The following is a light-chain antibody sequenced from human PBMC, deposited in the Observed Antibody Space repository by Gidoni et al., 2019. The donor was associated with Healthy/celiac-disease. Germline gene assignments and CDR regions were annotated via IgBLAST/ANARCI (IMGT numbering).Light chain of an antibody. J-gene: IGLJ2*01. CDR2: EVS. CDR1: SSDVGGYNY. CDR3: SSYTSSSTSVV. V-gene: IGLV2-14*01. Sequence: SITISCTGTSSDVGGYNYVSWYQQHPGKAPKLMIYEVSNRPSGVSNRFSGSKSGNTASLTISGLQAEDEADYYCSSYTSSSTSVVFGGGTKLTVL.